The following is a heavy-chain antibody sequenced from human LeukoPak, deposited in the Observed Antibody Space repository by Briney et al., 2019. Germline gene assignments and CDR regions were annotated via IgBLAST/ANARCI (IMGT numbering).Heavy chain of an antibody. CDR3: ARDAVDTANAV. Sequence: GGSLRLSCAASGFTFTTYWMHWVRQAPGKGLVWVSHINSDGSITSYADSVKGRFTISRDNAKNTLYLQMNGLRAEDTAVYYCARDAVDTANAVWGQGTTVTVSS. D-gene: IGHD5-18*01. V-gene: IGHV3-74*01. CDR1: GFTFTTYW. J-gene: IGHJ6*02. CDR2: INSDGSIT.